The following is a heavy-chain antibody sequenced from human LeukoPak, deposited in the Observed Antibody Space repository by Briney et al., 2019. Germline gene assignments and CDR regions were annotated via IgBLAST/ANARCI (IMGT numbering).Heavy chain of an antibody. CDR1: GFTFTNYG. CDR3: ARDLATHLSYYYYDSSGYYNGP. Sequence: GGSLRLSCTASGFTFTNYGMHWVRQAPGKGLEWVSVIYSGGSTYYADSVKGRFTISSDNSKNTLYLQMNSLRAEDTAVYYCARDLATHLSYYYYDSSGYYNGPWGQGTLVTVSS. V-gene: IGHV3-NL1*01. CDR2: IYSGGST. D-gene: IGHD3-22*01. J-gene: IGHJ5*02.